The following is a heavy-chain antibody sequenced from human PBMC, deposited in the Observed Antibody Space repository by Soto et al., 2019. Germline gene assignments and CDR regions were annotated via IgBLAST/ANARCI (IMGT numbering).Heavy chain of an antibody. Sequence: ASVKVSCKASGYTFTGYYMHWVRQAPGQGLEWMGWINPNSGGTNYAQKFQGRVTMTRDTSISTAYMELSRLRSDDTAVYYCATPRGYYGSGYYGMDVWGQGTTVTVSS. V-gene: IGHV1-2*02. CDR3: ATPRGYYGSGYYGMDV. D-gene: IGHD3-10*01. CDR2: INPNSGGT. J-gene: IGHJ6*02. CDR1: GYTFTGYY.